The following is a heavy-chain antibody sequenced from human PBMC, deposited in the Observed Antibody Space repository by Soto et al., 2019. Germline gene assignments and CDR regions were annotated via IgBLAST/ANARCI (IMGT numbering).Heavy chain of an antibody. V-gene: IGHV1-3*01. CDR1: GFTFTSYG. CDR3: ARGGLDMAANWFDP. CDR2: INAGNGDT. Sequence: ASVKVSCKASGFTFTSYGFHWVRQAPGQRLEWMGWINAGNGDTIYSEKFQGRGTITADESTSTAYMELSSLRSEDTAVYYCARGGLDMAANWFDPWGQGTLVTVSS. D-gene: IGHD2-15*01. J-gene: IGHJ5*02.